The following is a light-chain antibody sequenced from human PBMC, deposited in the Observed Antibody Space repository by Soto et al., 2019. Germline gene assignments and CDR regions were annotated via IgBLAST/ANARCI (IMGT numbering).Light chain of an antibody. V-gene: IGKV3-15*01. CDR2: DAS. Sequence: EIVITQSPANLSVSPFELPTLSCSASQSVSSNLAWYQQKPGQAPRLLIYDASTRATVIPARFSGSGSGTEFTLTISSLQSEDFAVYYCQQYNDWPPITFGQGTRVEIK. J-gene: IGKJ5*01. CDR1: QSVSSN. CDR3: QQYNDWPPIT.